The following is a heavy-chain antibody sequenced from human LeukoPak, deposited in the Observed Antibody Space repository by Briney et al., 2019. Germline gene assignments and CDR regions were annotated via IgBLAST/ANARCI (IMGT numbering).Heavy chain of an antibody. Sequence: GASVKVSCKASGGTFSSYAISWVRQAPGQGLEWMGRIIPILGIANYAQKFQGRVTITADKSTSTAYMELSSLRSEDTAVYYCARDGRGIHYYGSGTSGRPGEYFQHWGQGTLVTVSS. CDR1: GGTFSSYA. CDR3: ARDGRGIHYYGSGTSGRPGEYFQH. V-gene: IGHV1-69*04. J-gene: IGHJ1*01. D-gene: IGHD3-10*01. CDR2: IIPILGIA.